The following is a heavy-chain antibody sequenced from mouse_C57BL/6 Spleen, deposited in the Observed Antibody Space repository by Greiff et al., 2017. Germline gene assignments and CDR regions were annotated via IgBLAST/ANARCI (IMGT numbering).Heavy chain of an antibody. D-gene: IGHD4-1*01. CDR2: INPGSGGT. J-gene: IGHJ2*01. CDR1: GYAFTNYL. V-gene: IGHV1-54*01. Sequence: VQLQQSGAELVRPGTSVKVSCKASGYAFTNYLIEWVKQRPGQGLEWIGVINPGSGGTNYNEKFKGKATLTADKSSSTAYMQLSSLTSEDSAVYFCARWTGTGYYFDYWGQGTTLTVSS. CDR3: ARWTGTGYYFDY.